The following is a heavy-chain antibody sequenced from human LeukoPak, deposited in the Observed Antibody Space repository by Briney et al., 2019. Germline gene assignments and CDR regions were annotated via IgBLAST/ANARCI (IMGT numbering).Heavy chain of an antibody. CDR2: ISNSGST. Sequence: SETLSLTCTVSGGSISSYYWTWIRQPPGKGLEWIGYISNSGSTNYNPSLKSRVTISLDTSKTQFSLKLSSVTAADTAVYFCAGTARWLQLDSWGQGTRVTVSS. V-gene: IGHV4-59*01. D-gene: IGHD5-24*01. CDR3: AGTARWLQLDS. CDR1: GGSISSYY. J-gene: IGHJ4*02.